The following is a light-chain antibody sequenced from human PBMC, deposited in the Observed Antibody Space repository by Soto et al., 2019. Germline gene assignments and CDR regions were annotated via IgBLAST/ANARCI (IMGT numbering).Light chain of an antibody. V-gene: IGKV3-20*01. J-gene: IGKJ1*01. CDR3: QQYVRSTPSWT. CDR2: DAS. Sequence: ETVLTQSPGTLSLSQGERATLSCRASQSVSSSYLAWYQQKPGQAPRLLIYDASSRATGIPDRFSGSGSGTDFTLTISRLEPEDFAVYYCQQYVRSTPSWTFGQGTKVEIK. CDR1: QSVSSSY.